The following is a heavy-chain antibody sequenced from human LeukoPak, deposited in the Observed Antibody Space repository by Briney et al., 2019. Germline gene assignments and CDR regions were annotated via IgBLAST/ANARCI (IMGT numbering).Heavy chain of an antibody. Sequence: PSETLSLTCTVSGGSISDYYWSWVRQPPGKGLEWIGYIYTSGSTNYNPSLKSRVTISVDTSKNQFSLKLSSVTAADTAVYYCARQNRLGNYMDVWGKGTTVTVSS. CDR2: IYTSGST. J-gene: IGHJ6*03. CDR3: ARQNRLGNYMDV. CDR1: GGSISDYY. V-gene: IGHV4-4*09. D-gene: IGHD3-16*01.